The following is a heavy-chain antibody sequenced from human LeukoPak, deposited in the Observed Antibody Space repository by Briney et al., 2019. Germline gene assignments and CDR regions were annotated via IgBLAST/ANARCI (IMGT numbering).Heavy chain of an antibody. CDR3: AREGHDCSGGSCYRYYYYGMDV. Sequence: SVKVSCKASGYTFTSYYMHWVRQAPGQGLEWMGGIIPIFGTANYAQKFQGRVTITADESTSTAYMELSSLRSEDTAVYYCAREGHDCSGGSCYRYYYYGMDVWGKGTTVTVSS. D-gene: IGHD2-15*01. V-gene: IGHV1-69*13. J-gene: IGHJ6*04. CDR1: GYTFTSYY. CDR2: IIPIFGTA.